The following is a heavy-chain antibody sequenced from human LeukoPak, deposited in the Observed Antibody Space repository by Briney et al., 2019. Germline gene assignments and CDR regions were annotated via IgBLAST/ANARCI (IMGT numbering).Heavy chain of an antibody. Sequence: ASVKVSCKASGYTLTNYAMNWVRQAPGQGLERMGWINTNTGNPTYAQGFTGRFVFSLDTSVSTAYLQISSLKAEDTAVYYCARDWKRDGYSQPDYWGQGTLVTVSS. CDR1: GYTLTNYA. D-gene: IGHD5-24*01. CDR2: INTNTGNP. V-gene: IGHV7-4-1*02. CDR3: ARDWKRDGYSQPDY. J-gene: IGHJ4*02.